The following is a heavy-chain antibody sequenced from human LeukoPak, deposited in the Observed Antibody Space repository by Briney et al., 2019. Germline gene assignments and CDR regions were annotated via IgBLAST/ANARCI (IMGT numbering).Heavy chain of an antibody. D-gene: IGHD3-10*01. J-gene: IGHJ5*02. CDR3: ARTAGGSDWFDP. CDR2: IYYSGST. V-gene: IGHV4-59*01. Sequence: PSETLSLTCTVSGGSISSYFWTWIRQPPGKGLEWIGYIYYSGSTNYNPSLNSRVTISLDTSKNQFSLELTSVTAADTAVYYCARTAGGSDWFDPWGQGTLVTVSS. CDR1: GGSISSYF.